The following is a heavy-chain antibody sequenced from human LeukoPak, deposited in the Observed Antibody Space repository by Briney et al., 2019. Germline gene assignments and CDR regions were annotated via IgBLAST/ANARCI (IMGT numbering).Heavy chain of an antibody. Sequence: PGRSLGLSCAASGFSFRTCGMHWVRQAPGKGLEWVAVIWNDGSKKYHADSVKGRFTISRDNSKNTLYLQMNCLRAEDTAVYYCASGSDNSGYNFYWGQGTLVTVSS. CDR1: GFSFRTCG. J-gene: IGHJ4*02. V-gene: IGHV3-33*01. CDR3: ASGSDNSGYNFY. CDR2: IWNDGSKK. D-gene: IGHD3-22*01.